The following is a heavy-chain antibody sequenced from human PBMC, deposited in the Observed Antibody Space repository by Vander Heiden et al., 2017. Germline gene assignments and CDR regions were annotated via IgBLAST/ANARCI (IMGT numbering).Heavy chain of an antibody. Sequence: EVQLVESGGGLVQPGRSLRLSCTASGFTFGDFAMSWVRQAPGTGPEWVGFTRGNRYRGATEYAASVKARFAISRDDSKSIAYLKMNSLKTEDTPVYYCTKAGANRAAAEYYYRVMDVWGQGTTVTVSS. CDR2: TRGNRYRGAT. D-gene: IGHD6-13*01. CDR1: GFTFGDFA. J-gene: IGHJ6*02. V-gene: IGHV3-49*04. CDR3: TKAGANRAAAEYYYRVMDV.